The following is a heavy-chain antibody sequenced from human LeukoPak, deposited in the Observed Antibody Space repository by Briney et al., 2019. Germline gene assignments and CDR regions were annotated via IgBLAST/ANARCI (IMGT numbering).Heavy chain of an antibody. D-gene: IGHD3-3*01. CDR1: GYTFTSYG. CDR3: ARDFYSITIFGVATSDNWFDP. Sequence: ASVKVSCKASGYTFTSYGISWVRQAPGQGLERMGWISAYNGNTNYAQKPQGRVTMTTDTSTSTAHMELRSLRSDDTAVYYCARDFYSITIFGVATSDNWFDPWGQGTLVTVSS. CDR2: ISAYNGNT. V-gene: IGHV1-18*01. J-gene: IGHJ5*02.